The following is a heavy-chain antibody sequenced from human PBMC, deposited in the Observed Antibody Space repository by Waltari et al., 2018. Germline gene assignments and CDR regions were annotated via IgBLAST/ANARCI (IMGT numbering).Heavy chain of an antibody. Sequence: QLQLQESGPGLVKPSETLSLTCTVSGGSISSSSYYWGWIRQPPGKGLEWIGSIYYKGRSYYNPSRKSRVTISVDTSKNQLSLKLRSVTAADTAVYYCARHLYSNYADDYYYYMDVWGKGTTVTVSS. CDR3: ARHLYSNYADDYYYYMDV. CDR2: IYYKGRS. D-gene: IGHD4-4*01. CDR1: GGSISSSSYY. J-gene: IGHJ6*03. V-gene: IGHV4-39*01.